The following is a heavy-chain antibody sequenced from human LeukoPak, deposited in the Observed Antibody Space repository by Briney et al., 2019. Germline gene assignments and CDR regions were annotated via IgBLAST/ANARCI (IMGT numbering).Heavy chain of an antibody. V-gene: IGHV3-48*03. CDR3: ARDPEWGALDY. CDR1: GFTFSSYE. D-gene: IGHD3-16*01. J-gene: IGHJ4*02. Sequence: GGSLRLSCAASGFTFSSYEMNWVRQAPGKGLEWVSYISSSGSTIYYADSVKGRFTISRDNAKNSLYLQMDSLRVEDTAVYYCARDPEWGALDYWGLGTLVTVSS. CDR2: ISSSGSTI.